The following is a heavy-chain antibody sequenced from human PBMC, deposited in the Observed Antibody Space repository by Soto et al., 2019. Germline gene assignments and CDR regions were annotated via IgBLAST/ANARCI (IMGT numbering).Heavy chain of an antibody. D-gene: IGHD1-1*01. V-gene: IGHV3-23*01. CDR3: GRVPKRRSVRSFDF. Sequence: GVSLRLSCIASGFTFSTYAMRWFRQAPGKGLEWVSGISAGGDSPYYADSVKGRFTISRDNSKNMLSLQMSSLRADDTALYYCGRVPKRRSVRSFDFRGTGTMLT. CDR2: ISAGGDSP. CDR1: GFTFSTYA. J-gene: IGHJ3*01.